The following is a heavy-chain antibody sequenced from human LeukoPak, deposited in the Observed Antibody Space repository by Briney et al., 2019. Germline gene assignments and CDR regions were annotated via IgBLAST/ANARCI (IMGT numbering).Heavy chain of an antibody. CDR3: AREGITIFGVARPHYYYKGLDV. V-gene: IGHV3-7*01. J-gene: IGHJ6*02. D-gene: IGHD3-3*01. CDR1: GFIFSRNW. CDR2: IKEDGSEK. Sequence: GGSLRLSCAASGFIFSRNWMSWVRQAPGKGLEWVAHIKEDGSEKHYVDSVKGRFTISRDNAKNSLHLHMSSLRVEDTAVYYCAREGITIFGVARPHYYYKGLDVWGQGTTVTVSS.